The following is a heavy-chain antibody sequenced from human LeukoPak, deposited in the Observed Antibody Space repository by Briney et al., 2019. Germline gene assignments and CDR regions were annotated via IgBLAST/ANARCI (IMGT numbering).Heavy chain of an antibody. D-gene: IGHD2-21*01. CDR1: GGTFSSYA. V-gene: IGHV1-69*13. CDR2: IIPIFGTA. Sequence: ASVKVSCXASGGTFSSYAISWVRQAPGQGLEWMGGIIPIFGTANYAQKFQGRVTITADESTSTAYMELSSLRSEDTAVYYCARRTGEYYYYHKDVWGKGTTVTVSS. J-gene: IGHJ6*03. CDR3: ARRTGEYYYYHKDV.